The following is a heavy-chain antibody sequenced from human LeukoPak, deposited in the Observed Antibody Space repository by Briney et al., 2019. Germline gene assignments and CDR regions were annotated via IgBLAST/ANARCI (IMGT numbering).Heavy chain of an antibody. CDR2: IWYDGSNK. J-gene: IGHJ4*02. CDR1: GFTFSAYG. CDR3: ARDPATVTSYFDY. V-gene: IGHV3-33*01. Sequence: GGSLRLSCAASGFTFSAYGMHWVRQAPGKGLEWVAVIWYDGSNKYYADSVKGRFTISRDNSKNTLYLQMNSLRAEDTAVYYCARDPATVTSYFDYWGQGTLVTVSS. D-gene: IGHD4-17*01.